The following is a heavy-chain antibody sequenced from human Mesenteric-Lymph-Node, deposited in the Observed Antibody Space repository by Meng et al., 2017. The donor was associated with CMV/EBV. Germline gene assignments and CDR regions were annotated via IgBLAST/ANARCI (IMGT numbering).Heavy chain of an antibody. D-gene: IGHD5-24*01. CDR3: ARERGRRDGYNFPYY. V-gene: IGHV1-18*01. J-gene: IGHJ4*02. CDR2: ISAYNGNT. Sequence: ASVKVSCKASGYTFTSYGISWVRQAPGQGLEWMGWISAYNGNTNYAQKLQGRVTMTTDTSTSTAYMELRSLRSDDTAVYYCARERGRRDGYNFPYYWGQGTLVTVSS. CDR1: GYTFTSYG.